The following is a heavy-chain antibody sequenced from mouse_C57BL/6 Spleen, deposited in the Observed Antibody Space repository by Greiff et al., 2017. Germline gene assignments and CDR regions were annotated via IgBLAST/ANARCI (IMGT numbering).Heavy chain of an antibody. D-gene: IGHD2-4*01. V-gene: IGHV5-4*01. CDR2: ISDGGSYT. CDR3: ARDLTTMITTVYYFDY. Sequence: EVMLVESGGGLVKPGGSLKLSCAASGFTFSSYAMSWVRQTPEKRLEWVATISDGGSYTYYPDNVKGRFTISRDNAKNNLYLQMSHLKSEDTAMYYCARDLTTMITTVYYFDYWGQGTTLTVSS. CDR1: GFTFSSYA. J-gene: IGHJ2*01.